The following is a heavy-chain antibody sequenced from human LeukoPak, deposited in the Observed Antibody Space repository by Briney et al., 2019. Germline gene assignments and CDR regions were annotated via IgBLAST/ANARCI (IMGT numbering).Heavy chain of an antibody. Sequence: SGPTLVHPTQPLTLTCTFSGFSLNTRGVGVGWIRQPPGRALEWLALLYWDDDRRYSPSLKSRLTITKETSKNQVVLTMTNMDPVDTATYFCAHRKNYYDSSVFDNWGQGTLVTVSS. CDR2: LYWDDDR. CDR1: GFSLNTRGVG. V-gene: IGHV2-5*02. D-gene: IGHD3-22*01. J-gene: IGHJ4*02. CDR3: AHRKNYYDSSVFDN.